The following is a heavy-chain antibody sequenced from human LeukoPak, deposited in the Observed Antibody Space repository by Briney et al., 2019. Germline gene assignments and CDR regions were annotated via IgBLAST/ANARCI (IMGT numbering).Heavy chain of an antibody. Sequence: PGGALRLSCAASGFTFRDYSDYWMSGVRQAPGKGLEWVANIKQDGSEKYYVDSVKGRFTISRDNAKNSLFLQMNSLRAEDTAVYYCARVGRYSYAHNSWGQGTLVTVSS. J-gene: IGHJ4*02. CDR3: ARVGRYSYAHNS. CDR1: GFTFRDYSDYW. D-gene: IGHD5-18*01. CDR2: IKQDGSEK. V-gene: IGHV3-7*01.